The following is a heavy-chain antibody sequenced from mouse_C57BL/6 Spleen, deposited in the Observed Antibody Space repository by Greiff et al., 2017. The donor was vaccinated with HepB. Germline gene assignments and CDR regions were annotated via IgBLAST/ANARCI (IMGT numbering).Heavy chain of an antibody. CDR1: GYTFTSYW. V-gene: IGHV1-53*01. Sequence: QVQLQQPGTELVKPGASVKLSCKASGYTFTSYWMHWVQQRPGQGLEWIGNINPSNGGTNYNEKFKSKATLTVDKSSSTAYMQLSSLTSEDSAVYYCARSEIYYGNYGYFDVWGTGTTVTVSS. CDR3: ARSEIYYGNYGYFDV. CDR2: INPSNGGT. D-gene: IGHD2-1*01. J-gene: IGHJ1*03.